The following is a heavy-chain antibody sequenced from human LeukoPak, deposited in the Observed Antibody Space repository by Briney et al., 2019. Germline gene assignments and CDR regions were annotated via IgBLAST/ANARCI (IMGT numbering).Heavy chain of an antibody. D-gene: IGHD2-2*01. CDR3: ARRVVVVPAAPFDY. Sequence: SETLSLTCAVSGSSISSSNWWSWVRQPPGKGLEWIGEIYHSGSTNYNPSLKSRVTISVDKSKNQFSLKLSSVTAADTAVYYCARRVVVVPAAPFDYWGQGTLVTVSS. CDR2: IYHSGST. V-gene: IGHV4-4*02. J-gene: IGHJ4*02. CDR1: GSSISSSNW.